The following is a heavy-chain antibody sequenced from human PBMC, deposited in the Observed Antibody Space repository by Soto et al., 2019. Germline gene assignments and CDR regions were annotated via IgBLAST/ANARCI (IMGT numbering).Heavy chain of an antibody. V-gene: IGHV4-4*07. J-gene: IGHJ2*01. CDR1: GTSVRLFY. Sequence: SETLSLTCKVSGTSVRLFYWSWIRQSAGKGLEWIGRIYSTGTTNFNPSLQSRLTMSMDRSKNRVSRNLTSVTAADTAVYYCVRDRADFSSTYYHYFSVWGRGTLVTVSS. CDR3: VRDRADFSSTYYHYFSV. CDR2: IYSTGTT. D-gene: IGHD6-13*01.